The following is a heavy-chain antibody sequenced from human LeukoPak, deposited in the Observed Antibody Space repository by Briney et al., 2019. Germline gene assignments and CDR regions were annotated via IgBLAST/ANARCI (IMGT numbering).Heavy chain of an antibody. J-gene: IGHJ2*01. Sequence: SEPLSLTFAVHCGCFGGCYGRWIRKPPGKGLQWIGEINHSGSTNYNPSLKSRVTISVDTSKNQFSLKLSSVTAADTAVYYCARGGARYFDLWGRGTLVTASS. V-gene: IGHV4-34*01. CDR3: ARGGARYFDL. D-gene: IGHD3-16*01. CDR1: CGCFGGCY. CDR2: INHSGST.